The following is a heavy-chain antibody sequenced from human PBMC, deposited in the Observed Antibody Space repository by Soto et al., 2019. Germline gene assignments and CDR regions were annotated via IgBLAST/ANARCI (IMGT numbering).Heavy chain of an antibody. Sequence: SETLSLTCTVSGDTVSSTRWWSWVRLSPGRGLEWIGDIYHLGTTNYNPSLKRRVSISLDKSKNQFSLKLTSVTAADTAVYFWARIENFYFYDMSVFPFDPGAPGAWVTVSS. CDR1: GDTVSSTRW. J-gene: IGHJ5*02. CDR2: IYHLGTT. D-gene: IGHD3-16*01. V-gene: IGHV4-4*02. CDR3: ARIENFYFYDMSVFPFDP.